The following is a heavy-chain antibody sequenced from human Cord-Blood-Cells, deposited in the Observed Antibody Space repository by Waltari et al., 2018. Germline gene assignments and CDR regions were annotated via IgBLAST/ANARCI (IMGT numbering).Heavy chain of an antibody. Sequence: QLQLVQSGAEVKKPGASVKVSCKASGYPFTRSSINWVGEAPGQGLKWMGIINPSGGSTSYAQKFQGRVTMTRDTSTSTVYMELSSLRSEDTAVYYCAREDGSGSYYMDYWGQGTLVTVSS. D-gene: IGHD3-10*01. CDR2: INPSGGST. V-gene: IGHV1-46*01. CDR1: GYPFTRSS. J-gene: IGHJ4*02. CDR3: AREDGSGSYYMDY.